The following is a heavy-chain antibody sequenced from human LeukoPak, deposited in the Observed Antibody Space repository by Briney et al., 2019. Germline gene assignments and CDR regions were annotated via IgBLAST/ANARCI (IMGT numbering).Heavy chain of an antibody. CDR3: ARADYYYYGMDV. V-gene: IGHV3-66*01. CDR2: IYSGGST. CDR1: GFTVSSNY. J-gene: IGHJ6*02. Sequence: GGSLRLSCAASGFTVSSNYMSWVRQAPGKGLEWVSVIYSGGSTYYADSVKGRFTISRDNSKNTPYLQMNSLRAEDTAVYYCARADYYYYGMDVWGQGTTVTVSS.